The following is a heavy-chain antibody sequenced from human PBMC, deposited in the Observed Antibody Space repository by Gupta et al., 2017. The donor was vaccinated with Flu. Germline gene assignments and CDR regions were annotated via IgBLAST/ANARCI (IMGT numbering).Heavy chain of an antibody. J-gene: IGHJ6*02. CDR2: VIPILSVT. V-gene: IGHV1-69*08. Sequence: QVQLVQSGAEVKKPGSSVRVSCKASGGTFSTYTVSWVRQAPGQGLEWMGRVIPILSVTNIARKFQGRVTITADKSTSTAYMELRSLASEDTAVYYCAKEWNSPLGTIDYYAMDVWGQETTVIVSS. D-gene: IGHD1-7*01. CDR3: AKEWNSPLGTIDYYAMDV. CDR1: GGTFSTYT.